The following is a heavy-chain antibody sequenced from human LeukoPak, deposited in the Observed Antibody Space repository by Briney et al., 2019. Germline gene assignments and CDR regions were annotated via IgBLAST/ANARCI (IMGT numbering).Heavy chain of an antibody. V-gene: IGHV1-46*01. Sequence: ASVNVSCTASGYTFTSNYIHWVRQAPGQGLEWMGMIYPRDGSTSYAQKFQGRVTVTRDTSTSTVHMELSGLRSEDTAVYYCARDQEGFDYWGQGTLVTVSS. CDR2: IYPRDGST. J-gene: IGHJ4*02. CDR1: GYTFTSNY. CDR3: ARDQEGFDY.